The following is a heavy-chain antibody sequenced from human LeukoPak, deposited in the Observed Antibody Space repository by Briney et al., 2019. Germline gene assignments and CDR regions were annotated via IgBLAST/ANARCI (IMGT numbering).Heavy chain of an antibody. V-gene: IGHV1-46*01. Sequence: ASVNVSCTASGYTFTSNYIHWVRQAPGQGLEWMGMIYPRDGSTSYAQKFQGRVTVTRDTSTSTVHMELSGLRSEDTAVYYCARDQEGFDYWGQGTLVTVSS. CDR2: IYPRDGST. J-gene: IGHJ4*02. CDR1: GYTFTSNY. CDR3: ARDQEGFDY.